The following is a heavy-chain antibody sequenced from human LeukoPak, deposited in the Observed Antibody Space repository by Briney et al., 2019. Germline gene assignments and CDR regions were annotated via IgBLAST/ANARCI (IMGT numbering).Heavy chain of an antibody. CDR3: ARDLIVVVPPDYYYYGMDV. CDR1: GFTFSSYW. J-gene: IGHJ6*02. V-gene: IGHV3-7*01. CDR2: MKQDGSEK. D-gene: IGHD2-2*01. Sequence: GGSLRLSCAASGFTFSSYWMSWVRQAPGKGLEWVANMKQDGSEKYYVDSVKGRFTISRDNAKNSLYLQMNSLRAEDTAVYYCARDLIVVVPPDYYYYGMDVWGQGTTVTVSS.